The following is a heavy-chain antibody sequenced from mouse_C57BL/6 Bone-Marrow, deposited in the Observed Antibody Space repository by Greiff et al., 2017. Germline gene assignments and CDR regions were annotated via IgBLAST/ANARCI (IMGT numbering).Heavy chain of an antibody. CDR2: INYDGSST. CDR1: GFTFSDYY. CDR3: ARDLTYYGSSWDYYAMDY. V-gene: IGHV5-16*01. D-gene: IGHD1-1*01. J-gene: IGHJ4*01. Sequence: EVQVVESEGGLVQPGSSMKLSCTASGFTFSDYYMAWVRQVPEQGLEWVANINYDGSSTYYLDSLKSRFIISRDNAKNILYLQMSSLKSEDTATYYCARDLTYYGSSWDYYAMDYWGQGTSVTVSS.